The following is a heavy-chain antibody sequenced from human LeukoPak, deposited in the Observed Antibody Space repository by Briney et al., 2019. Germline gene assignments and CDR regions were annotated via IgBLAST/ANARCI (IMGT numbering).Heavy chain of an antibody. CDR1: GYTFTDYY. V-gene: IGHV1-69*04. Sequence: ASVKVSCKASGYTFTDYYMHWVRQAPGQGLEWMGRIIPILGIANYAQKFQGRVTITADKSTSTAYMELSSLRSEDTAVYYCARGPEYFDYWGQGTLVTASS. CDR3: ARGPEYFDY. J-gene: IGHJ4*02. CDR2: IIPILGIA. D-gene: IGHD1-14*01.